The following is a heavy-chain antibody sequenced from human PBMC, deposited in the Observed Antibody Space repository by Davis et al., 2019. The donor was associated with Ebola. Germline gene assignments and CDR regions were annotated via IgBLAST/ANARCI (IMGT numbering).Heavy chain of an antibody. CDR2: ISRSSSFI. V-gene: IGHV3-21*01. D-gene: IGHD3-3*02. Sequence: GEFLKISCSASGFTFSTYSMNWVRQAPGKGLEWVSSISRSSSFIYYADSVKGRFTISRDNPRNSLYLQMNSLRAEDTAVYYCAGSGIRDYYFDYWGQGNLVTVSS. J-gene: IGHJ4*02. CDR1: GFTFSTYS. CDR3: AGSGIRDYYFDY.